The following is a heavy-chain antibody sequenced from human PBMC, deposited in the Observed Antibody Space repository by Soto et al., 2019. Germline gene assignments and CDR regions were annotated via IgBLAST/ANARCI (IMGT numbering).Heavy chain of an antibody. D-gene: IGHD3-10*01. CDR3: ARGVVKRSRGVIWTKGWFDP. V-gene: IGHV4-59*12. CDR1: GGSISSYY. J-gene: IGHJ5*02. CDR2: IYYSGST. Sequence: ETLSLTCTVSGGSISSYYWSWIRQPPGKGLEWIGYIYYSGSTNYNPSLKSRVTISVDTSKNQFSLKLSSVTAADTAVYYCARGVVKRSRGVIWTKGWFDPWGQGTLVTVSS.